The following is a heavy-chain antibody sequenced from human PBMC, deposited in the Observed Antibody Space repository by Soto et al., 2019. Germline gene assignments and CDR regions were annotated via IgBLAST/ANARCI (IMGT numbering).Heavy chain of an antibody. CDR3: ARGGVEYNFGFLKAYDI. Sequence: HPGGSLRLSCAASGFTFSSYTMTWVRQAPGKGLEWVSGINSGGRTYYADSVKGRFTISRDDSKNTLYLQIISLRAEDTAVYYCARGGVEYNFGFLKAYDIWGQGTTVTV. J-gene: IGHJ3*02. D-gene: IGHD5-18*01. CDR2: INSGGRT. CDR1: GFTFSSYT. V-gene: IGHV3-23*01.